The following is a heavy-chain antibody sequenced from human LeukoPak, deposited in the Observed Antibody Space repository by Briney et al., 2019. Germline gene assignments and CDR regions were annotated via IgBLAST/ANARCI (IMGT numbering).Heavy chain of an antibody. CDR2: INPNSGGT. V-gene: IGHV1-2*02. D-gene: IGHD3-22*01. CDR1: GYTFTGHY. Sequence: ASVKVSCKTSGYTFTGHYMHWVRQAPGQELEWMGWINPNSGGTNYAQKFQGRVTMTRDTSISTAYMELSRLRSDDTAVYYCARAYYDSSGYYGGESYWGQGTLVTVSS. J-gene: IGHJ4*02. CDR3: ARAYYDSSGYYGGESY.